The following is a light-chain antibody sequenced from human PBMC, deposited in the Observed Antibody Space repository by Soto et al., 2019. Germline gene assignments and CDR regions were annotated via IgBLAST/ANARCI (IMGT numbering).Light chain of an antibody. CDR2: AAS. CDR3: QKYNSAPRT. CDR1: QGISNY. Sequence: DILMSQSPSSMSASVGDRVAITCRASQGISNYLAWYQQKPGKVPKLLIYAASTLQSGVPSRFSGSGSGTDFTLTISSLQPEDVATYYCQKYNSAPRTFGQGTKVEIK. J-gene: IGKJ1*01. V-gene: IGKV1-27*01.